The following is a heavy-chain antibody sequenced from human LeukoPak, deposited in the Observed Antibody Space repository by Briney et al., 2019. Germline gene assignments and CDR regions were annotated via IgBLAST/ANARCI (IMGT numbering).Heavy chain of an antibody. J-gene: IGHJ3*02. CDR2: IIPILGIA. Sequence: SVKVSCKASGGTFSSYTISWVRQAPGQGLEWMGRIIPILGIANYAQKFQGRVTITADKSTSTAYVELSSLRSEDTAVYYCARPVWGVTHDAFDIWGQGTMVTVSS. CDR1: GGTFSSYT. V-gene: IGHV1-69*02. D-gene: IGHD3-16*01. CDR3: ARPVWGVTHDAFDI.